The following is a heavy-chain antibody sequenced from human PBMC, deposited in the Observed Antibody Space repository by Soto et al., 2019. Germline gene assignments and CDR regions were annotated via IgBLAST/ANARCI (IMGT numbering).Heavy chain of an antibody. V-gene: IGHV3-21*01. CDR3: ASILIIGTTRGSSFDY. Sequence: EVQLVESGGGLVKPGGSLRLSCAASGFTFSSYTMNWVRQAPGKGLEWVSSISSSSSYIYYADSVKGRFTISRDNAKNSLYLQMNGLRAEDTAVYYCASILIIGTTRGSSFDYWGQGTLVTVSS. CDR2: ISSSSSYI. D-gene: IGHD1-20*01. CDR1: GFTFSSYT. J-gene: IGHJ4*02.